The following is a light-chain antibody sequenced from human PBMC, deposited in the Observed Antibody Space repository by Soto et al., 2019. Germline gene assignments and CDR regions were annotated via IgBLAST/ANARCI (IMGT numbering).Light chain of an antibody. Sequence: DIQMTQSPSTLSASVGDRVTITCRASQNIRNYLAWYQQKPGKAPKLLIYKASNLESGVPSRFSGSGSGTEFALFISSLQPDDFATYYCQQYNSYSFTWTFGQGTKVDIK. CDR3: QQYNSYSFTWT. CDR1: QNIRNY. CDR2: KAS. V-gene: IGKV1-5*03. J-gene: IGKJ1*01.